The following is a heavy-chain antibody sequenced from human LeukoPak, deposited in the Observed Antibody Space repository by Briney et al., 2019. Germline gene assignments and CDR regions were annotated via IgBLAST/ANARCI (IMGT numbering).Heavy chain of an antibody. CDR3: ARDQAGSGHYADY. J-gene: IGHJ4*02. CDR1: GFTFSSYS. CDR2: IRYDGSSK. Sequence: GGSLRLSCTASGFTFSSYSMNWVRQAPGKGLESLAYIRYDGSSKYYADFVKGRFTISRDNSKNTLYLQMNSLRGEDTAVYYCARDQAGSGHYADYWGQGTLVTVSS. D-gene: IGHD3-10*01. V-gene: IGHV3-30*02.